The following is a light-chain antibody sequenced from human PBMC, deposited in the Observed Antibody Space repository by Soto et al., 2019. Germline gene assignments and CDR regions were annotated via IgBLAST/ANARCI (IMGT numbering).Light chain of an antibody. Sequence: IQLTQSPSFLSASVGDRVTITCRASQGTSSYLAWFQQKPGRAPKLLIYAASTLQSGVPSRFSGDGSGTEFTLTISSLQSEDFATYYCLQHNTYPWTFGQGTKVDIK. V-gene: IGKV1-9*01. CDR3: LQHNTYPWT. J-gene: IGKJ1*01. CDR2: AAS. CDR1: QGTSSY.